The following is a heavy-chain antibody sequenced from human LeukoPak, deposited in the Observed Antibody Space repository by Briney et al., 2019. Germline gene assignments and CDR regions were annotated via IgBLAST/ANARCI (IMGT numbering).Heavy chain of an antibody. J-gene: IGHJ4*02. D-gene: IGHD2-21*01. V-gene: IGHV3-30*03. CDR2: ISYDGRDK. Sequence: GKSLRLSCAASGFTFASYAMYWVRQAPGRGLEWVASISYDGRDKYYVDSVKGRFFISKDSSMSTLYLDMNSLRPEDTALYYRVRDLYSRSPYFDVWGQGTLVTVSS. CDR1: GFTFASYA. CDR3: VRDLYSRSPYFDV.